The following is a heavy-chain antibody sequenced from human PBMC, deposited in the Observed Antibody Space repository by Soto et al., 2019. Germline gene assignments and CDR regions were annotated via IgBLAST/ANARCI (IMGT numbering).Heavy chain of an antibody. J-gene: IGHJ4*02. V-gene: IGHV1-18*01. D-gene: IGHD6-19*01. CDR1: GYSFPSFD. Sequence: QVQLVQSGAEVRKPGASVKVSCKASGYSFPSFDISWVRRAPGQRLEWMGWISGYNGNINYAQKLQGRVTMTTDTSTSTAYMELRSLRSDDTAVYYCARDKRAVAGTIDYWGQGTLVTVSS. CDR2: ISGYNGNI. CDR3: ARDKRAVAGTIDY.